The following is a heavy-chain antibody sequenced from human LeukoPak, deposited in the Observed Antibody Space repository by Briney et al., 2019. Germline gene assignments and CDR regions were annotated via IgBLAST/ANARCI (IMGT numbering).Heavy chain of an antibody. V-gene: IGHV4-59*01. CDR1: GGSISSYY. CDR2: IYSSGST. CDR3: ARDRYLDWFDP. Sequence: PSETLSLTCTVSGGSISSYYWSWIRQPPGKGLEWIGYIYSSGSTNYNPSLKSRVTISVDTSKNQFSLKLSSVTAADTAVYYCARDRYLDWFDPWGQGTLVTVSS. D-gene: IGHD1-14*01. J-gene: IGHJ5*02.